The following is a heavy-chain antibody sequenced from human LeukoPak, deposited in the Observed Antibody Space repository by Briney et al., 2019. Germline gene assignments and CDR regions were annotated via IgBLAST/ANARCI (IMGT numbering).Heavy chain of an antibody. V-gene: IGHV3-49*03. CDR3: TRDKSRSFWCGPSDY. D-gene: IGHD3-3*01. CDR1: GFTFGDYA. J-gene: IGHJ4*02. Sequence: PGGSLRLSCTASGFTFGDYAMSWFRQAPGKGLEWVGFIRSKAYGGTTEYAASVKGRFTISRDDSKSIAYLQMNSLKTEDTAVYYCTRDKSRSFWCGPSDYWGQGTLVTVSS. CDR2: IRSKAYGGTT.